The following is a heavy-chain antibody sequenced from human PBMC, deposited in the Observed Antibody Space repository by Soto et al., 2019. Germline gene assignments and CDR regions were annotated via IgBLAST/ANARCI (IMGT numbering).Heavy chain of an antibody. V-gene: IGHV1-69*06. Sequence: SVKVSCKASGGTFSSYAFSWVRQAPGQGLEWVGGIIPMSSTANYAQKFQGRVTITADKSTRTTYMELSSLRFEDTAVYYCARGVVGATDFDYWGQGTLVTVSS. CDR3: ARGVVGATDFDY. J-gene: IGHJ4*02. CDR1: GGTFSSYA. CDR2: IIPMSSTA. D-gene: IGHD1-26*01.